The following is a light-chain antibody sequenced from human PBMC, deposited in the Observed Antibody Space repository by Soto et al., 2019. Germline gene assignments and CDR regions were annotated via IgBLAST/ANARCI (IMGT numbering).Light chain of an antibody. CDR2: SAS. J-gene: IGKJ3*01. Sequence: VISMTQSPSLLSASTGDRVTISCRMSQDIKNYLAWYQQRPGKAPALLIYSASTLQNGVPSRCSGSWSGTDFTLTSSLLHYEDFANYYCQQYYCFPFTFGHGTKVDV. CDR3: QQYYCFPFT. V-gene: IGKV1D-8*01. CDR1: QDIKNY.